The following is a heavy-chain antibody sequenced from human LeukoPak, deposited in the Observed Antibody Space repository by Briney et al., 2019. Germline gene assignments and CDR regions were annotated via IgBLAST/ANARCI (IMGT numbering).Heavy chain of an antibody. V-gene: IGHV3-33*08. CDR2: IWYDGSNK. J-gene: IGHJ6*02. Sequence: GGSLRLSCAASGFTFSSYSMNWVRQAPGKGLEWVALIWYDGSNKYYADSVKGRFTISRDSSKNTLYLEMSSLRAEDTAVYFCARERTLYVSGSGYGMDVWGQGTTVTVSS. CDR1: GFTFSSYS. D-gene: IGHD3-10*01. CDR3: ARERTLYVSGSGYGMDV.